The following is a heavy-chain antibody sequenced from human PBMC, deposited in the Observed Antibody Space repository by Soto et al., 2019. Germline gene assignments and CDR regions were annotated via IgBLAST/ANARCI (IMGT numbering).Heavy chain of an antibody. V-gene: IGHV3-30-3*01. CDR1: GFTFSIYW. CDR2: ISYDGGNK. J-gene: IGHJ4*02. D-gene: IGHD3-16*02. CDR3: ASLGPAVSYTSRLDY. Sequence: GGSLRLSCAASGFTFSIYWMSWVRQAPGKGLEWVAVISYDGGNKYHVDAVKGRFTISRDNAKNMVYLQMNSLRAEDTALYYCASLGPAVSYTSRLDYWGQGTPVTVSS.